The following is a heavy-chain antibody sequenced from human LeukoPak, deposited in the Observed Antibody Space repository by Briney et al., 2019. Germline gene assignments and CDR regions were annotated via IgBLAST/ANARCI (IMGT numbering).Heavy chain of an antibody. D-gene: IGHD1-26*01. CDR1: GFTFSSYG. CDR3: ARGGSYLSAFDI. V-gene: IGHV3-30*02. J-gene: IGHJ3*02. CDR2: IRYDGSNK. Sequence: GGSLRLSCAASGFTFSSYGMHWVRQAPGKGLEWVAFIRYDGSNKYYADSVKGRFTVSRDNSKNTLYLQMNSLRAEDTAVYYCARGGSYLSAFDIWGQGTMVTVSS.